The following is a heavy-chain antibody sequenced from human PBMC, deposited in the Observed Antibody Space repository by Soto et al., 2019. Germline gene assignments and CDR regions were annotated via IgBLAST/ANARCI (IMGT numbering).Heavy chain of an antibody. CDR3: ATHYDLWSGLYGMDV. CDR1: GFTFSSYW. V-gene: IGHV3-7*01. Sequence: GGSLRLSCAASGFTFSSYWMSWVRQAPGKGLEWVANIKQDGSEKYYVDSVKGRFTISRDNAKNSLYLQMNSLRAEDTAVYYCATHYDLWSGLYGMDVWRQGTTATVSS. J-gene: IGHJ6*02. D-gene: IGHD3-3*01. CDR2: IKQDGSEK.